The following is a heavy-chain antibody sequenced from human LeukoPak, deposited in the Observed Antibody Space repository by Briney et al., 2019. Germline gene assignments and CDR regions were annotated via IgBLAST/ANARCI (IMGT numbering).Heavy chain of an antibody. Sequence: SGGSLRLSCAASEFTFSDFAMHWVRQAPGRGLEWVTFIRYDGSNKYYADSVKGRFTISRDNAKNSLYLQMNSLRAEDTAVYYCASFPNSGYGYWGQGTLVTVSS. CDR1: EFTFSDFA. V-gene: IGHV3-30*02. D-gene: IGHD5-12*01. J-gene: IGHJ4*02. CDR3: ASFPNSGYGY. CDR2: IRYDGSNK.